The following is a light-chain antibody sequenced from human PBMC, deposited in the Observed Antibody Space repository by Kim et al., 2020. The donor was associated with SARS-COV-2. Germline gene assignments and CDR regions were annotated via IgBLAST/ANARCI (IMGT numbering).Light chain of an antibody. Sequence: APGKTAKITCGGKNIGSKSVHWYQQKPGTAPVLVIYYDSDRPSGIPERFSGSNSGTTDTLTISRVEAGDKADYYCQVWDSSSDHVIFGGGTQLTVL. CDR3: QVWDSSSDHVI. V-gene: IGLV3-21*04. CDR1: NIGSKS. J-gene: IGLJ2*01. CDR2: YDS.